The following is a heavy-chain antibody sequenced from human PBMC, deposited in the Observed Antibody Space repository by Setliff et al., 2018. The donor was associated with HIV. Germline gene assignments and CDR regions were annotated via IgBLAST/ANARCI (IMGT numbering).Heavy chain of an antibody. D-gene: IGHD6-19*01. CDR3: ASTGYSSGWSFYY. J-gene: IGHJ4*02. CDR1: GYSISSDYC. Sequence: SETLSLTCGVSGYSISSDYCWGWIRQLPGKGLEWIGHMCHGGNNNYYNPSLKSRVTISVDTSKNQFSLKVGSVTAADTAVYYCASTGYSSGWSFYYWGRGSLVTVSS. CDR2: MCHGGNNN. V-gene: IGHV4-38-2*01.